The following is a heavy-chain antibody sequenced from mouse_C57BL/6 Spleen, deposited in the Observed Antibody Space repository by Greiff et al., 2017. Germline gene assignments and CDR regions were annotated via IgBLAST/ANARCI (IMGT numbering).Heavy chain of an antibody. V-gene: IGHV5-16*01. CDR3: ARALYYDYGSYFDY. J-gene: IGHJ2*01. CDR2: INYDGSST. Sequence: VKLMESEGGLVQPGSSMKLSCTVSGFTFSDYYMAWVRQVPETGLEWVANINYDGSSTYYLDSLKSRFIISRDNAKNILYLQMSSLKSEDTATYYCARALYYDYGSYFDYWGQGTTLTVSS. D-gene: IGHD2-4*01. CDR1: GFTFSDYY.